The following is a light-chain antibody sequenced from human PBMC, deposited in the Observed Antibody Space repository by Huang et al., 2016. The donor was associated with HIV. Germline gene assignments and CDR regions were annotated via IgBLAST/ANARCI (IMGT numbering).Light chain of an antibody. CDR2: GAS. CDR3: QQYGTSPRT. J-gene: IGKJ4*01. Sequence: EIVLTQSPGTLSLSPGESATLSCRASENVSKNYLVWYQQKPVQPPRLLIYGASSRAAGIPDRFSGSGSGTDFTLTITRLEPEDFAVYYCQQYGTSPRTFGGGTRVEI. V-gene: IGKV3-20*01. CDR1: ENVSKNY.